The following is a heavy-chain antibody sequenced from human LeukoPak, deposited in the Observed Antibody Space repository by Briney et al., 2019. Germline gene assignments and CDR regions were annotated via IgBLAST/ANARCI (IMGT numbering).Heavy chain of an antibody. J-gene: IGHJ5*02. CDR3: ARWATSYDL. CDR1: GFTFSNHW. D-gene: IGHD3-10*01. Sequence: GGSLRLSCAASGFTFSNHWMGWVRQAPGKGLEWVANIKQDGSEKYYVDSATGRFTISRDNAKNAMHLQMNSLGAEDAAVYFCARWATSYDLWGQGTLVTVSS. V-gene: IGHV3-7*01. CDR2: IKQDGSEK.